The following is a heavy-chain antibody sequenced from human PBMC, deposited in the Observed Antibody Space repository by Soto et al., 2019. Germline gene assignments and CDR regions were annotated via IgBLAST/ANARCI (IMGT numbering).Heavy chain of an antibody. Sequence: ASVKVSCKASGYTFSSYAISWVRQAPGQGLEWMGGIIPIFGTANYAQKFQGRVTITADESTTTAYMELSSLRSEDTAVYYCARPTRFYYDSSGQSAWFDPWGQGALVTVSS. CDR3: ARPTRFYYDSSGQSAWFDP. CDR2: IIPIFGTA. CDR1: GYTFSSYA. V-gene: IGHV1-69*13. J-gene: IGHJ5*02. D-gene: IGHD3-22*01.